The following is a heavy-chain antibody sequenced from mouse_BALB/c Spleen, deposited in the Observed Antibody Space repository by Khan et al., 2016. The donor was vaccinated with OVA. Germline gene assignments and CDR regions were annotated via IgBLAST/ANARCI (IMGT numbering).Heavy chain of an antibody. D-gene: IGHD2-14*01. CDR1: GFTFNTYT. V-gene: IGHV1-4*01. J-gene: IGHJ3*01. CDR2: INPSNGYS. CDR3: ARDGACYRSVGWFSY. Sequence: VLLHQSGAELARPGASVKMSCKASGFTFNTYTMHWVKQRPGQGMEWIGYINPSNGYSNYNQKFKEKSTLTADKCSSTAYMQRSSLTSDYSAIYYCARDGACYRSVGWFSYWGEGPLGSVSS.